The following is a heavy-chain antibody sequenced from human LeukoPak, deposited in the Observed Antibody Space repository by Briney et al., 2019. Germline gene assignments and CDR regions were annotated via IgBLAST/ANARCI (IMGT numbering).Heavy chain of an antibody. CDR3: ARNSHGYSSGWIQFNFDY. V-gene: IGHV1-8*03. CDR1: GYTFTSYD. Sequence: GASVKVSCKASGYTFTSYDINWVRQATGQGLEWMGWMNPNSGNTGYARKFQGRVTITRNTSISTAYMELSSLRSEDTAVYYCARNSHGYSSGWIQFNFDYWGQGTLVTVSS. J-gene: IGHJ4*02. D-gene: IGHD6-19*01. CDR2: MNPNSGNT.